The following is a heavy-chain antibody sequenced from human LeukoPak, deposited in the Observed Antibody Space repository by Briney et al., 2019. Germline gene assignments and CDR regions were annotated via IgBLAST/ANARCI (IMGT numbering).Heavy chain of an antibody. CDR1: GGSISSYY. V-gene: IGHV4-59*01. D-gene: IGHD1-26*01. CDR2: VYYSGRT. CDR3: ARTFSESYYYYGMDV. J-gene: IGHJ6*02. Sequence: SETLSLTCTVSGGSISSYYWSWIRQPPGKGLEWIGYVYYSGRTNYNHSLKSRVTISVDTSKNQFSLKLSSVTAADTAVYYCARTFSESYYYYGMDVWGQGTPVTVSS.